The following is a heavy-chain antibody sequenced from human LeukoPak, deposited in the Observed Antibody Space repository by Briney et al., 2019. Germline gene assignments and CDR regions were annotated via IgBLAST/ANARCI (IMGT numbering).Heavy chain of an antibody. V-gene: IGHV2-70*11. D-gene: IGHD2-2*01. J-gene: IGHJ4*02. Sequence: SGPTLVNPTETLTLTCTFSGFSLSNSGMCVNWIRQPPGKALEWLARIDWDDDKSYSTSLETRLTISKDTSKNQVVLTMTNMDPVDTGTCYCARACTSGFDYWGQGTLVTVSS. CDR1: GFSLSNSGMC. CDR2: IDWDDDK. CDR3: ARACTSGFDY.